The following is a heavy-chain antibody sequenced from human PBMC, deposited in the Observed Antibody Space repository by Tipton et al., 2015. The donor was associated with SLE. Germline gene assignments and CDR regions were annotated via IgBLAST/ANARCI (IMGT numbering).Heavy chain of an antibody. J-gene: IGHJ4*02. D-gene: IGHD4-17*01. Sequence: TLSLTCAVYGGSFSGYYWSWIRQPPGKGLEWIGEINHSGSTNYNPPLKSRVTISADTSKNQFSLKLSSVTAADTAVYYCARGPSMVTTLGPFDYWGQGTLVTVSS. CDR1: GGSFSGYY. V-gene: IGHV4-34*01. CDR3: ARGPSMVTTLGPFDY. CDR2: INHSGST.